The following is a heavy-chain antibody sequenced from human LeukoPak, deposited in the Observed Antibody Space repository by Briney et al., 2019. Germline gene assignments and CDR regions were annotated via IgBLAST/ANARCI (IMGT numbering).Heavy chain of an antibody. CDR3: AKKVSYDSSGYIDY. CDR1: GFTFSSYA. J-gene: IGHJ4*02. V-gene: IGHV3-23*01. D-gene: IGHD3-22*01. CDR2: ISGSGGST. Sequence: AGGSLRLSCAASGFTFSSYAMSWVRQAPGKGLEWVSAISGSGGSTYYADSVKGRFTISRDNSKNTLYLQMNSLRAEDTAVYYCAKKVSYDSSGYIDYWGQGTLVTVSS.